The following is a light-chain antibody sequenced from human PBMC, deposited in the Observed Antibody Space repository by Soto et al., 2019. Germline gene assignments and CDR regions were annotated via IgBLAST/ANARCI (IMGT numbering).Light chain of an antibody. J-gene: IGKJ1*01. CDR3: QQYNNWPPWT. V-gene: IGKV3-15*01. CDR1: QSVSSN. CDR2: DAS. Sequence: EIVMTQSPATLSLSPGERATFSCSASQSVSSNLAWYQQKPGQAPRLLIYDASTRATGIPAKFSGSGSGTEFTLTISSLQSEDFAVYYCQQYNNWPPWTFGRGTKVDI.